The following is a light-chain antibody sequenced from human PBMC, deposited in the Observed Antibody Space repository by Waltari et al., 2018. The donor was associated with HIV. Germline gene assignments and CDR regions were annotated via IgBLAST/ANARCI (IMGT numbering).Light chain of an antibody. CDR2: EVS. Sequence: QSALTQPASVSGSPGQSITISCTGTSSDVGSYNLVSWYQQHPGKAPKLMIYEVSKRPSGVSNRFSGSKAGNTASLTISGLQAEDEADDYCCSYAGSSTEVFGTGTKVTVL. J-gene: IGLJ1*01. V-gene: IGLV2-23*02. CDR1: SSDVGSYNL. CDR3: CSYAGSSTEV.